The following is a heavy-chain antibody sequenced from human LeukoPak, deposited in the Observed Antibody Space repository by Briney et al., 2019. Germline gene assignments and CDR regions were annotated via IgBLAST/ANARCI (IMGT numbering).Heavy chain of an antibody. CDR1: GFTFSSYG. V-gene: IGHV3-30*03. CDR3: ARDHWVTMVRGVIPLYGLDV. D-gene: IGHD3-10*01. Sequence: GGSLRLSCAASGFTFSSYGMHWVRQAPGKGLEWVAVISYDGNSKYYADSVKGRFTISRDNSKSTLYLQMISLRAEDTAVYYCARDHWVTMVRGVIPLYGLDVWGQGSTVTVSS. J-gene: IGHJ6*02. CDR2: ISYDGNSK.